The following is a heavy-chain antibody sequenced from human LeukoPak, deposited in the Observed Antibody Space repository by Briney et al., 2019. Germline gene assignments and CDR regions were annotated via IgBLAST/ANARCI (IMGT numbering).Heavy chain of an antibody. V-gene: IGHV1-2*02. J-gene: IGHJ4*02. CDR1: GYTFTGYY. CDR2: INPNSGGT. D-gene: IGHD2-15*01. CDR3: AREYCSCGSCYSSY. Sequence: ASVKVSCKASGYTFTGYYMHWVRQAPGQGLEWMGWINPNSGGTNYAQKFQGRVTMTRDTSISTAYMELSRLRSDDTAVYYCAREYCSCGSCYSSYWGQGTLVTVSS.